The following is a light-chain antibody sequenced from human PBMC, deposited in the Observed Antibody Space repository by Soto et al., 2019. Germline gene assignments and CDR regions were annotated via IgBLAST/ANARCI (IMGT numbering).Light chain of an antibody. CDR3: QQYNNLPYS. J-gene: IGKJ2*01. Sequence: EIVMTQSPATLSVSPGERATLSCRASQSVSSNLAWYQQKPGQAPSLLIYGASTRATGIPARFSGSGSGTEFTLTISSLQSEDFAVYYCQQYNNLPYSFGQGTKLEIK. CDR2: GAS. V-gene: IGKV3-15*01. CDR1: QSVSSN.